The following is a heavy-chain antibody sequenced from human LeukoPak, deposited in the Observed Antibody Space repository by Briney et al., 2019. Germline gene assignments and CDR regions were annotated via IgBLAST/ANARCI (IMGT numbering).Heavy chain of an antibody. CDR2: IYHSWST. Sequence: SETLSLTCAVSGYSISSGYYWGWIRQPPGKGLEWMGSIYHSWSTYYNPSLKSRVTISVDMSKNHFSLKLSSVTAADTAVYYCARWGREYYDILTRSYYFDYWGQGTLVTVSS. V-gene: IGHV4-38-2*01. J-gene: IGHJ4*02. CDR3: ARWGREYYDILTRSYYFDY. D-gene: IGHD3-9*01. CDR1: GYSISSGYY.